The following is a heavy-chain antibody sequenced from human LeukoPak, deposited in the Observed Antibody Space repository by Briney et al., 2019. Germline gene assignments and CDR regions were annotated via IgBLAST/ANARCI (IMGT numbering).Heavy chain of an antibody. J-gene: IGHJ4*02. CDR2: LWYDGNNR. Sequence: GGSLRLSCAASGFTFSSYDMHWVRQAPGKGLEWVAVLWYDGNNRYYADSVKGRFTISRDNSKNTLYLQMNSLRAEDTAVYYCAKRYYGSGSGFGSYYFDYWGQGTLVTVSS. V-gene: IGHV3-33*06. CDR3: AKRYYGSGSGFGSYYFDY. CDR1: GFTFSSYD. D-gene: IGHD3-10*01.